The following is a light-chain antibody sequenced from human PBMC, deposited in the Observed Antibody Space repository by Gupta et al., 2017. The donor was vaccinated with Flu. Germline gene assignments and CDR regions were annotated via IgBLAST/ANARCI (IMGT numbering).Light chain of an antibody. V-gene: IGLV1-40*01. J-gene: IGLJ1*01. CDR3: QSYDSSGRAYV. Sequence: QSVLTRPPSVSRAPGQRGTISCTGSSSNIGAGYAVHRSPHRPGATPKLLMYHNKSRPSGVPDRFSGSKSGASGSLAITGLQAEDDADYYCQSYDSSGRAYVFGTGTKLTVL. CDR2: HNK. CDR1: SSNIGAGYA.